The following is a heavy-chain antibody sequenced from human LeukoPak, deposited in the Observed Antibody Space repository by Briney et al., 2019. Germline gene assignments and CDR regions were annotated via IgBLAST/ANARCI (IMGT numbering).Heavy chain of an antibody. CDR1: GGSISSYY. J-gene: IGHJ4*02. CDR2: IYYSGST. V-gene: IGHV4-59*01. D-gene: IGHD6-13*01. Sequence: PSETLSLTCTVSGGSISSYYWSWIRQPPGKGLEWIRYIYYSGSTNYNPSLKSRVTISVDTSKNQFSLKLSPVTAADASVGYCARVQSSSWYRYYFDYWGQGTLVTVSS. CDR3: ARVQSSSWYRYYFDY.